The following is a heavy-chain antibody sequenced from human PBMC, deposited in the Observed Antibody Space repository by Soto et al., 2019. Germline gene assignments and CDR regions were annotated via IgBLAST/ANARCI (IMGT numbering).Heavy chain of an antibody. Sequence: QVQLVQSGAEVKKPGSSVKVSCKASGGTFSSYSISWVRQAPGQGLEWMGGSIPIFRTANYAQKFQGRVKITADESTSTVYMGLSSLRSEDTAVYYCARGGQHRKASYNYEMAVWGQGTRVTVSS. J-gene: IGHJ6*01. CDR2: SIPIFRTA. CDR3: ARGGQHRKASYNYEMAV. V-gene: IGHV1-69*01. D-gene: IGHD6-13*01. CDR1: GGTFSSYS.